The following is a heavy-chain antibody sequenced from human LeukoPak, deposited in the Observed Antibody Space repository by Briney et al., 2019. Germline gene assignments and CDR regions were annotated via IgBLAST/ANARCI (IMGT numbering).Heavy chain of an antibody. CDR2: ISGSGDLT. J-gene: IGHJ4*02. Sequence: PGGSLRLSCGASGFNFNVYAMGWVRQSPGKGLEWVSPISGSGDLTFYADSVKGRFTISRDNFKNTLYLQMNSLRVADTAVYYCAKDRPNYYHNNGHYYRQNGDYWGQGTLVTVSS. CDR3: AKDRPNYYHNNGHYYRQNGDY. V-gene: IGHV3-23*01. D-gene: IGHD3-22*01. CDR1: GFNFNVYA.